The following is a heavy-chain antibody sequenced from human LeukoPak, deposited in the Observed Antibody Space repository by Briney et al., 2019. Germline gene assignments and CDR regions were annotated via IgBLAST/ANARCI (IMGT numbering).Heavy chain of an antibody. Sequence: GGSLRLFCAASGFTFSSYEMNWVRQAPGKGLEWVSYISSSGSTIYYADSVKGRLTISRDNAKNSLYLQMNSLRAEDTAVYYCARENWNDDHYYFDYWGQGTLVTVSS. CDR2: ISSSGSTI. J-gene: IGHJ4*02. CDR1: GFTFSSYE. D-gene: IGHD1-1*01. CDR3: ARENWNDDHYYFDY. V-gene: IGHV3-48*03.